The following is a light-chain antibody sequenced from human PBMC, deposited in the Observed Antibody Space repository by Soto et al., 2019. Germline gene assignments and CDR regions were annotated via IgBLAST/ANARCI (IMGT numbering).Light chain of an antibody. CDR1: QGVSSY. J-gene: IGKJ1*01. V-gene: IGKV3-20*01. CDR2: GAS. CDR3: QQYGSSGT. Sequence: EIVLTQSAAALSLSPGERATLSCRASQGVSSYLAWYQQKPGQAPRLLIYGASNRATGIPDRFSGSGSGTDFTLTISRLEPEDFAVYYCQQYGSSGTFGQGTKVDIK.